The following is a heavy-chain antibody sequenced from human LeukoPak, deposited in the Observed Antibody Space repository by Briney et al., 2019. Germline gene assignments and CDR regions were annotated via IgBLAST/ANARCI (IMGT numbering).Heavy chain of an antibody. V-gene: IGHV3-33*01. CDR2: IWYDGSNK. Sequence: QPGGSLRLSCAASGFTFSSYGMHWVRQAPGKGLEWVAVIWYDGSNKYYADSVKGRFTISRDNSKNTLYLQMNSLRAEDTAVYYCARGLYDSDYYYGMDVWGQGTTVTVSS. CDR1: GFTFSSYG. J-gene: IGHJ6*02. CDR3: ARGLYDSDYYYGMDV. D-gene: IGHD3-3*01.